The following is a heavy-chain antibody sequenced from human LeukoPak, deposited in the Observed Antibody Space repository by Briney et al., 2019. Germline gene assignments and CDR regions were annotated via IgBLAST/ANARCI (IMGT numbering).Heavy chain of an antibody. CDR1: EFTFSIYA. J-gene: IGHJ4*02. V-gene: IGHV3-23*01. CDR2: ISGSGDTT. CDR3: AKGLTYAGINFDF. D-gene: IGHD2-2*01. Sequence: PGGSLRLSCAASEFTFSIYAMGWVRQAPGKGLDWVSIISGSGDTTYYADSVKGRFTISRDNSKNTLYLQMSSLRAEDTAVYYYAKGLTYAGINFDFWGQGTPVTVSS.